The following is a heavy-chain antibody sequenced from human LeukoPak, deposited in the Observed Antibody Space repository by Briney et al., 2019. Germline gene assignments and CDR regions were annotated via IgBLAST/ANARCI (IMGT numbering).Heavy chain of an antibody. CDR3: ARGHDILTGSAFDY. V-gene: IGHV4-4*07. J-gene: IGHJ4*02. D-gene: IGHD3-9*01. CDR2: ISASWDT. Sequence: SETLSFTCTASGGSISSYDWSWIQKPAGKRLEWIGRISASWDTSYNPSLKSRVTMSLDTSMNQFSLKLSSVTAADTAVYYCARGHDILTGSAFDYWGQGTLVTVSS. CDR1: GGSISSYD.